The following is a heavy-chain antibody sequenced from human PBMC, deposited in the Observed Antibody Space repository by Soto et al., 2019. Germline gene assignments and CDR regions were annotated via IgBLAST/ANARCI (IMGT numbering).Heavy chain of an antibody. CDR2: ISSSGSTI. D-gene: IGHD4-4*01. V-gene: IGHV3-11*01. Sequence: GGSLRLSCAASGFTFSDYYMSWIRQAPGKGLEWVSYISSSGSTIYYADSVKGRFTISRDNAKNSLYLQMNSLRAEDTAVYYCARVGYSTYVVSPRNYYYYLMDFCGKGTTVTVSS. CDR1: GFTFSDYY. CDR3: ARVGYSTYVVSPRNYYYYLMDF. J-gene: IGHJ6*04.